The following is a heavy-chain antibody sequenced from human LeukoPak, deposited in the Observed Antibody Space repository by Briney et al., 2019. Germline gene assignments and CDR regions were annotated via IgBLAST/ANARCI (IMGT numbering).Heavy chain of an antibody. CDR2: ISGSGGST. D-gene: IGHD3-22*01. CDR1: GFTFSSYA. V-gene: IGHV3-23*01. Sequence: GGSLRLSCAASGFTFSSYAMSWVRQAPGKGLEWVSAISGSGGSTYYADSVKGRFTISRDNSKNTLYLQMNSLRAEDTAVYYCAKDKSRTRYYYDSSDLPGYFDYWGQGTLVTVSS. J-gene: IGHJ4*02. CDR3: AKDKSRTRYYYDSSDLPGYFDY.